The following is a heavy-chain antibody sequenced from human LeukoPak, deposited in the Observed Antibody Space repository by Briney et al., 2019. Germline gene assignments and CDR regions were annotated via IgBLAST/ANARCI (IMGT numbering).Heavy chain of an antibody. CDR3: ARGQYDILTGYYGFDY. CDR1: GGSISSYY. V-gene: IGHV4-59*01. J-gene: IGHJ4*02. CDR2: IYYSGST. Sequence: SGPTLAKPSETLSLTCTVSGGSISSYYWSWIRQPPGKGVEWIGYIYYSGSTNYNPSLKSRVTISVDTSKNQFSLKLSSVTAADTAVYYCARGQYDILTGYYGFDYWGQGTLVTVSS. D-gene: IGHD3-9*01.